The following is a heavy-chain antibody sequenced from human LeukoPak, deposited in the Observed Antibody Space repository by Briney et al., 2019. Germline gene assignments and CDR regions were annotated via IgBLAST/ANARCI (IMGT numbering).Heavy chain of an antibody. J-gene: IGHJ4*02. CDR1: GFTFSSYE. V-gene: IGHV3-48*03. Sequence: PGGSLRLSCAASGFTFSSYEMNWVRQAPGKGLEWVSYISSSGSTIYYADSVKGRFTISRDNAKNSLYLQMNSLRAEDTAVYYCARDGGGYNYGEFDYWGQGTLVTVSS. D-gene: IGHD5-18*01. CDR2: ISSSGSTI. CDR3: ARDGGGYNYGEFDY.